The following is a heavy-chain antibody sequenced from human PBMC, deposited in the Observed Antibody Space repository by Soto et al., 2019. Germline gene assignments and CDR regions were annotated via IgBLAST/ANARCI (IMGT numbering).Heavy chain of an antibody. CDR1: GGSFSGYY. CDR2: INHSGST. J-gene: IGHJ6*02. V-gene: IGHV4-34*01. Sequence: SETLSLTCAVYGGSFSGYYWSWIRQPPGKGLEWIGEINHSGSTNYNPSLKSRVTISVDTPKKQFSLKLRSVTAADTAVYFCARMTHLGFSTEYYYSMDVWGQGTTVT. D-gene: IGHD2-2*01. CDR3: ARMTHLGFSTEYYYSMDV.